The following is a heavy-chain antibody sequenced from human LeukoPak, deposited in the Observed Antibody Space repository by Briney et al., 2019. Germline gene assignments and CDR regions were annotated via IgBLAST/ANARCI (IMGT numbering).Heavy chain of an antibody. D-gene: IGHD2-15*01. Sequence: SGGSLRLSCAASGFTFSSYAMSWVRQAPGKGLEWVSAISGSGGSTYYADSVKGRFTISRDNAKNSLYLQMNSLRAEDTAVYYWARGGVATLYYYYGMAVGGQGTTVTVPS. CDR3: ARGGVATLYYYYGMAV. J-gene: IGHJ6*02. CDR1: GFTFSSYA. CDR2: ISGSGGST. V-gene: IGHV3-23*01.